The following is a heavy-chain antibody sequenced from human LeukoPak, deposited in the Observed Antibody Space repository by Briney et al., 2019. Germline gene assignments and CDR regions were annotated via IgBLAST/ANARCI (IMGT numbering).Heavy chain of an antibody. V-gene: IGHV4-59*01. CDR3: ARVSGNYDSSGYTFDY. J-gene: IGHJ4*02. Sequence: SGTLSLTCTVSGGSISSYYWSWIRQPPGKGLEWIGYIYYSGSTNYNPSLKSRVTISVDTSKNQFSLKLSSVTAADTAVYYCARVSGNYDSSGYTFDYWGQGTLVTVSS. CDR2: IYYSGST. CDR1: GGSISSYY. D-gene: IGHD3-22*01.